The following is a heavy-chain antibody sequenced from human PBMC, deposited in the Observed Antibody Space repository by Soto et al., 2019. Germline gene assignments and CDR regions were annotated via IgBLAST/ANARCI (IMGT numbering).Heavy chain of an antibody. CDR3: ARDSGGGAARRPTFYY. CDR2: IGRSGETI. V-gene: IGHV3-48*03. J-gene: IGHJ4*02. D-gene: IGHD6-6*01. Sequence: GGSLRLSCVGSGFTFSSFEMNWVRQTPGKGLEWLSYIGRSGETIYYADSVKGRFTISRDNAKSSLFLQMNGLRDEDTGIYYCARDSGGGAARRPTFYYWGRGTLVTVSS. CDR1: GFTFSSFE.